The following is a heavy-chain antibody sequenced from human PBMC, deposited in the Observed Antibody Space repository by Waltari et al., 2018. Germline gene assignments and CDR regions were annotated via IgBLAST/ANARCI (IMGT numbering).Heavy chain of an antibody. Sequence: QLQLQESGPGLVKPSATLSLTCTVSGGSISSISYYWGWIRPPPGKGLEWIGSIYYSGSTYYNPSLKSRVTISVDTSKNQFSLKLSSVTAADTAVYYCARHVGDILTGYEDGMDVWGQGTTVTVSS. CDR2: IYYSGST. D-gene: IGHD3-9*01. V-gene: IGHV4-39*01. J-gene: IGHJ6*02. CDR1: GGSISSISYY. CDR3: ARHVGDILTGYEDGMDV.